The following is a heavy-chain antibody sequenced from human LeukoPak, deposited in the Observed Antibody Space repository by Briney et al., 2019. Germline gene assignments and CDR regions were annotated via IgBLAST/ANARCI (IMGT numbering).Heavy chain of an antibody. Sequence: EESLKISCKGSGYSFTSYCIGWVRQMPGKGLEWMGIIYPGDSDTRYSPSFQGQVTISADKSISTAYLQWSSLKASDTAMYYCARSRSGTAIYFDYWGQGTLVTVSS. CDR3: ARSRSGTAIYFDY. CDR1: GYSFTSYC. J-gene: IGHJ4*02. D-gene: IGHD5-18*01. V-gene: IGHV5-51*01. CDR2: IYPGDSDT.